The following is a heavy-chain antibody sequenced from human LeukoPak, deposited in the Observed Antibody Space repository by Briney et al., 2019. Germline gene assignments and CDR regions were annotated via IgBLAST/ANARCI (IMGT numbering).Heavy chain of an antibody. Sequence: TSETLSLTCTVSGGSISSYYWSWIRQPAGKGLEWIGRIYTSGSTNYNPSLKSRVTMSVDTSKNQFSLKLSSVTAADRAVYYCARERTGVIPNTALGFDYWGQGTLVTVSS. J-gene: IGHJ4*02. CDR1: GGSISSYY. D-gene: IGHD3-10*01. CDR3: ARERTGVIPNTALGFDY. CDR2: IYTSGST. V-gene: IGHV4-4*07.